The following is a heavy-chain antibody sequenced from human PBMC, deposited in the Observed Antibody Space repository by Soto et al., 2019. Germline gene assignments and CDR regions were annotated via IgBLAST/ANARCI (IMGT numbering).Heavy chain of an antibody. D-gene: IGHD5-12*01. J-gene: IGHJ4*02. CDR2: IRSRANNFAT. CDR1: GFIFSGSA. CDR3: ARSLFMVAPDNEPFDY. Sequence: EVQLVESGGGLVQPGGSLKLSCAASGFIFSGSAIHWVRQASGKGLEWVGRIRSRANNFATSSAASVKGRFTFSRDDSKNTAYLQMNTLKPEDTAMYFCARSLFMVAPDNEPFDYWGQGTLVTVSS. V-gene: IGHV3-73*02.